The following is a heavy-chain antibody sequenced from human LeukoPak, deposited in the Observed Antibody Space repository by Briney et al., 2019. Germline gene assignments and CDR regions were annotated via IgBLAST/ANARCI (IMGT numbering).Heavy chain of an antibody. Sequence: GGSLRLSCAASGFTFSDQYMDWVRQAPGKGLEWVGRIRNKARSYTTEYAASVKGRFTISRDDSQNPLYLQMNSLKTEDTAVYYCARLGVGVTTDYWGQGTLVTVSS. V-gene: IGHV3-72*01. D-gene: IGHD2-21*02. CDR1: GFTFSDQY. J-gene: IGHJ4*02. CDR2: IRNKARSYTT. CDR3: ARLGVGVTTDY.